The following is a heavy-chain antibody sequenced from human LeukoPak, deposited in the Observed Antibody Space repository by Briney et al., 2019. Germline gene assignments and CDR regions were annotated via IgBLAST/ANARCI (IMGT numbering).Heavy chain of an antibody. Sequence: GESLKISCEGSGYTFTTYWIAWVRQIPGKGLEWMGSIYPGDSGARYSPSFQGQVTISADTSINTAHLQWSSLKASDTAMYYCAMCSSSWSRWNAFDIWGQGTMVTGSS. CDR1: GYTFTTYW. J-gene: IGHJ3*02. V-gene: IGHV5-51*01. CDR2: IYPGDSGA. D-gene: IGHD6-13*01. CDR3: AMCSSSWSRWNAFDI.